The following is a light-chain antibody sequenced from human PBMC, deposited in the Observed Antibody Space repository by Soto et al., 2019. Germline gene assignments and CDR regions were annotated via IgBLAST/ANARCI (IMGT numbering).Light chain of an antibody. CDR1: QSLLHSNGYNY. J-gene: IGKJ1*01. Sequence: DIVMTQSPLSLPVTPGEPASISCRSSQSLLHSNGYNYLDWYLQKPGQSPQLLIYLGSYRASGVPDRFSGSGSGTDFTLKISRVEAEDVGVYYCRQALQTRTFGQGTKVDIK. V-gene: IGKV2-28*01. CDR3: RQALQTRT. CDR2: LGS.